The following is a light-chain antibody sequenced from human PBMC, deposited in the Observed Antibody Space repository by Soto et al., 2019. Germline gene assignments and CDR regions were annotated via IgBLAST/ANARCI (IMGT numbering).Light chain of an antibody. CDR2: TDN. CDR3: ASYLTTSPLEV. V-gene: IGLV1-44*01. Sequence: QSVLTQPPSASGTPGQRVTISCSGSSSNIGINTVNWYQQVPGTAPKLLIYTDNQRPSGVPDRFSGSKSGTSASLAVSGLQAADEADYYCASYLTTSPLEVFGTGTKVTVL. CDR1: SSNIGINT. J-gene: IGLJ1*01.